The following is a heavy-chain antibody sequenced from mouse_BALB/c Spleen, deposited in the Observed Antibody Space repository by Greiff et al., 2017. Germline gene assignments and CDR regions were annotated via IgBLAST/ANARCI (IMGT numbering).Heavy chain of an antibody. J-gene: IGHJ4*01. CDR1: GYSITSDYA. CDR2: ISYSGRT. Sequence: EVKLMESGPGLVKPSQSLSLTCTVTGYSITSDYAWNWLRQFPGNKLEWMGYISYSGRTSYNPSLKSRIFITRDPSKNQFFLQLNSVTTEDTATYYCARGKYYDVYAMDDWGQGTSAPVSA. CDR3: ARGKYYDVYAMDD. D-gene: IGHD1-1*01. V-gene: IGHV3-2*02.